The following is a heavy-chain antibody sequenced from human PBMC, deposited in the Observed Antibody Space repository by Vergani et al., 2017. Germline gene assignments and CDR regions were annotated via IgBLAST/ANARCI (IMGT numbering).Heavy chain of an antibody. CDR2: ISYDGSNK. V-gene: IGHV3-30-3*01. D-gene: IGHD2-2*01. J-gene: IGHJ3*02. Sequence: QVQLLESGGGVVQPGRSLRLSCAASGFPFSSYAMHWVRQAPGKGREWVAVISYDGSNKYYADSVKVRFTISRDNSKTTLYLQMNSLRAENTAVYYCARDGSGYCSSTSCSGDAFDIWGQGTMVTVSS. CDR1: GFPFSSYA. CDR3: ARDGSGYCSSTSCSGDAFDI.